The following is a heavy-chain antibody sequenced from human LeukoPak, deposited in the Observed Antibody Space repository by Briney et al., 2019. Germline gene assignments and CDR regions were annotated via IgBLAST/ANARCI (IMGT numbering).Heavy chain of an antibody. CDR3: ARRAVGYYDSSGYYYDLFDY. V-gene: IGHV5-51*01. D-gene: IGHD3-22*01. J-gene: IGHJ4*02. CDR2: IYPGDSDT. Sequence: GESLKISCKGSGYSFASYWIGWVRQMPGKGLEWMGIIYPGDSDTRYSPSFQGQVTISADKSISTAYLQWRRPKASDTAMYYCARRAVGYYDSSGYYYDLFDYWGQGTLVTVSS. CDR1: GYSFASYW.